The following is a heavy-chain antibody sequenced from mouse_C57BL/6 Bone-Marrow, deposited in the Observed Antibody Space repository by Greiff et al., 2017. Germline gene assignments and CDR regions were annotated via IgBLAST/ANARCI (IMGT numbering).Heavy chain of an antibody. CDR1: GFTFKNTF. CDR2: INPANGNT. V-gene: IGHV14-3*01. J-gene: IGHJ4*01. Sequence: FQLQQSVAELARPGASVKLSCTASGFTFKNTFMHWVNQRPEQGLDWIGRINPANGNTKYAPKFKGKATITADNSSNTAYLQLSSLTSEDTAIYYCAGKGAMDYWGQGTSVTVSS. CDR3: AGKGAMDY.